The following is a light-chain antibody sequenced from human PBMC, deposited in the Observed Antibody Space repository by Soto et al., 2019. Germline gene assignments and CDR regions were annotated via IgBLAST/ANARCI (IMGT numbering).Light chain of an antibody. J-gene: IGLJ3*02. CDR1: SSDVGGYNY. CDR2: EVS. Sequence: QSALTQPPSASGSPGQSVTISCTGTSSDVGGYNYVSWYQHHPGKAPKLMIYEVSKRPSGVPDRFSGSKSGNMASLTVSGLQADDEADYYCNSYAGNSWVFGGGTKLTVL. CDR3: NSYAGNSWV. V-gene: IGLV2-8*01.